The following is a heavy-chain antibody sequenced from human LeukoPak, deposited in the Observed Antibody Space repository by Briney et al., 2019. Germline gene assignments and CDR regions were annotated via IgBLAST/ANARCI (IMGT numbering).Heavy chain of an antibody. Sequence: ASVKVSCKASGYTFTGYYMHWVRQAPGQGLEWMGWINPNSGGTSSAQMFQGRVTMTTDTSTSTVYMDLRSLTSDDTAVYFCARDRRQLVDPPLDYWGQGTLVTVSS. D-gene: IGHD6-6*01. J-gene: IGHJ4*02. CDR2: INPNSGGT. V-gene: IGHV1-2*02. CDR1: GYTFTGYY. CDR3: ARDRRQLVDPPLDY.